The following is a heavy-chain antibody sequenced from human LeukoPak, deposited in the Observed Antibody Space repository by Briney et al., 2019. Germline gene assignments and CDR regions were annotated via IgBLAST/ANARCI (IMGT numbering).Heavy chain of an antibody. CDR1: GYTFTDYY. Sequence: ASVTVSCRASGYTFTDYYMHWVRQAPGQGPEWMGWINPNSGGTNYAQKFQGRVTMTRDTSISTAYMNLSRLRSDDTAVYYCARGGVRFGELLPDYWGQGTLVTVSS. J-gene: IGHJ4*02. V-gene: IGHV1-2*02. D-gene: IGHD3-10*01. CDR3: ARGGVRFGELLPDY. CDR2: INPNSGGT.